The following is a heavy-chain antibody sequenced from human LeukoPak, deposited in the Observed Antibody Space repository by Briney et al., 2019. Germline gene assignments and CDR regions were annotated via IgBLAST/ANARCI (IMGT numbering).Heavy chain of an antibody. Sequence: PGGSLRLSCAASGFRFGSDWMIWVRQAPGKGLEWVANINPDGSEKYYVDSVKGRFTISRDNGKNSLYLQLNSLRADDTAVYYCARYYDPPVGDAFDIWGQGTLVIASS. V-gene: IGHV3-7*01. CDR2: INPDGSEK. CDR3: ARYYDPPVGDAFDI. J-gene: IGHJ3*02. D-gene: IGHD3-16*01. CDR1: GFRFGSDW.